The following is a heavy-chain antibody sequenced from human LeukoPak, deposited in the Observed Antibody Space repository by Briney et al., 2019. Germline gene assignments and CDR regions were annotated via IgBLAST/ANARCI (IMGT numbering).Heavy chain of an antibody. Sequence: GGSLRLSCAASGFTFSTYAMHWVRQAPGKGLEWVAVIWFDGSNKYYADSVKGRFTISRDTSKNTLYLQMDSLRAEDTAVYYCARASITMVRGVIPDYWGQGTLVTVSS. CDR1: GFTFSTYA. CDR3: ARASITMVRGVIPDY. V-gene: IGHV3-33*01. CDR2: IWFDGSNK. D-gene: IGHD3-10*01. J-gene: IGHJ4*02.